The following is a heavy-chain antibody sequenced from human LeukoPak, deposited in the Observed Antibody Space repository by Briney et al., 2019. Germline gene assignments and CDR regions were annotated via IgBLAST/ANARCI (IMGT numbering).Heavy chain of an antibody. CDR3: AKAGDKDYYYMDV. J-gene: IGHJ6*03. Sequence: GGSLRLSCAASGFTFSSYGMHWVRQAPGKGLERVAFIRYDGSNKYYADSVKGRFTISRDNSKNTLYLQMNSLRAEDTAVYYCAKAGDKDYYYMDVWGKGTTVTISS. D-gene: IGHD3-16*01. CDR2: IRYDGSNK. CDR1: GFTFSSYG. V-gene: IGHV3-30*02.